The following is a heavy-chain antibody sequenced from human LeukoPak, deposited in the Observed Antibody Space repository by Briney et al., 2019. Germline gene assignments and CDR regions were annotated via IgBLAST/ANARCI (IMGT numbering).Heavy chain of an antibody. CDR1: GFTFSSYT. CDR3: AELGITMIGGV. V-gene: IGHV3-23*01. J-gene: IGHJ6*04. CDR2: ISGGGVAS. Sequence: GGSLRLSCAASGFTFSSYTMSWVRQAPGKGLEWVSAISGGGVASHYADSVKGRFTISRDNSKNTLYLQMNSLRAEDTAVYYCAELGITMIGGVWGKGTTVTISS. D-gene: IGHD3-10*02.